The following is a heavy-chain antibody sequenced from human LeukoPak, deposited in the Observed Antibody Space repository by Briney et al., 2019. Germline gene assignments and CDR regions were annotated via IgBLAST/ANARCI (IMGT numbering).Heavy chain of an antibody. CDR1: GFTFSSYG. CDR3: AKDRFPIAAAGEARILSDY. J-gene: IGHJ4*02. D-gene: IGHD6-13*01. V-gene: IGHV3-30*18. CDR2: ISYDGSNK. Sequence: PGGSLRLSCAASGFTFSSYGMHWARQAPGKGLEWVAVISYDGSNKYYADSVKGRFTISRDNSKNTLYLQMNSLRAEDTAVYYCAKDRFPIAAAGEARILSDYWGQGTLVTVSS.